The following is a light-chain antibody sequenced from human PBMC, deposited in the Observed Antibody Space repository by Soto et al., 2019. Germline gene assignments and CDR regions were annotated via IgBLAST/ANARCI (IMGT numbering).Light chain of an antibody. CDR2: GNS. CDR1: SSNIGAGYD. V-gene: IGLV1-40*01. Sequence: QSVLTQPPSVSGAPGQRVTLSCTGSSSNIGAGYDVHWYQQLPGTAPKLVIYGNSNRPSGVPDRFSGYKFGTSASLAITGLQAEDEADYYCQSYDSSMSGYVFGTGTKVTVL. CDR3: QSYDSSMSGYV. J-gene: IGLJ1*01.